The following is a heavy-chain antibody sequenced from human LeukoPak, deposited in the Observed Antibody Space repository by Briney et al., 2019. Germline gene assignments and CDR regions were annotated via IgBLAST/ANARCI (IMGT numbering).Heavy chain of an antibody. V-gene: IGHV4-4*07. CDR2: IYTNDNT. CDR3: ARGSYVDTAMVPRANNWFDP. D-gene: IGHD5-18*01. Sequence: PSETLSLTCTVSGGSISSSYWSWIRQPAGKGLEWIGHIYTNDNTNYNPSLNSRVTISVDTSKNQFSLKLSSVIAADTAVYYCARGSYVDTAMVPRANNWFDPWGQGTLVTVSS. J-gene: IGHJ5*02. CDR1: GGSISSSY.